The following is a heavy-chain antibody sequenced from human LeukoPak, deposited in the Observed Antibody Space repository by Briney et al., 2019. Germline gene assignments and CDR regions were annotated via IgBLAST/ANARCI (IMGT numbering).Heavy chain of an antibody. V-gene: IGHV4-39*01. CDR3: AREDYDILTGYRYYYDY. CDR2: IYYSGST. J-gene: IGHJ4*02. D-gene: IGHD3-9*01. CDR1: GGSISSYY. Sequence: SETLSLTCTVSGGSISSYYWGWVRQPPGKGLEWIGSIYYSGSTYYNPSLKSRVKISVDTSKNQFSLKVSSVTAADTAVYYCAREDYDILTGYRYYYDYWGRGTLVTVSS.